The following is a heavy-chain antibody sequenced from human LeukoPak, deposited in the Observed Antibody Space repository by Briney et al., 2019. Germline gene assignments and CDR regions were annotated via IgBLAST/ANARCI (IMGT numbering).Heavy chain of an antibody. Sequence: SETLSLTCTVSGDSFSSVTDYWAWIRQPPGKGLEWIASGDYSGGTYYNPSLKSRVTISVDTSKNQFSRKLSSVTAADTAVYYCARHEGINYDFWSGYYRGNWFDPWGQGTLVTVSS. J-gene: IGHJ5*02. D-gene: IGHD3-3*01. CDR1: GDSFSSVTDY. V-gene: IGHV4-39*01. CDR3: ARHEGINYDFWSGYYRGNWFDP. CDR2: GDYSGGT.